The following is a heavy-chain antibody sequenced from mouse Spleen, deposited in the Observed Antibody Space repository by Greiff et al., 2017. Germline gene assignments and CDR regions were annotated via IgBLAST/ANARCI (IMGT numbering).Heavy chain of an antibody. D-gene: IGHD3-2*01. V-gene: IGHV2-6*01. J-gene: IGHJ3*01. CDR3: ASRDSSGYPWFAY. CDR1: GFSLTSYG. Sequence: VMLVESGPGLVAPSQSLSITCTVSGFSLTSYGVDWVRQSPGKGLEWLGVIWGGGSTNYNSALKSRLSISKDNSKSQVFLKMNSLQTDDTAMYYCASRDSSGYPWFAYWGQGTLVTVSA. CDR2: IWGGGST.